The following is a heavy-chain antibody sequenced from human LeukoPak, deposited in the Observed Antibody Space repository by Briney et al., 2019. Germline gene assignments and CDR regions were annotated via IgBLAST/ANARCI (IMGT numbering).Heavy chain of an antibody. D-gene: IGHD3-3*01. CDR3: ARDRSVRSFGVVISYYYYYMDV. V-gene: IGHV3-30*04. CDR2: ISYDGSNK. J-gene: IGHJ6*03. Sequence: GGSLRLTCAASGFTFSSYAMHWVRQAPGKGLEWVAVISYDGSNKYYADSVKGRFTISRDNSKNTLYLQMNSLRAEDTAVYYCARDRSVRSFGVVISYYYYYMDVWGKGTTVTVSS. CDR1: GFTFSSYA.